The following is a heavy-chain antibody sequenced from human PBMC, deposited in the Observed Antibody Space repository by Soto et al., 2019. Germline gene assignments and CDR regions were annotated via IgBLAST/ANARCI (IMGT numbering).Heavy chain of an antibody. D-gene: IGHD5-12*01. CDR2: TYYRGST. J-gene: IGHJ4*02. CDR3: AREVAAWIPSV. CDR1: GVAISGFY. V-gene: IGHV4-59*12. Sequence: PSETLSLTCSVSGVAISGFYWSWIRQPPGKGLEWIGFTYYRGSTNYNPSLKGRVTMSVDTSKNQFSLKLSSVTAADTAVYYCAREVAAWIPSVWGQGTLVTVSS.